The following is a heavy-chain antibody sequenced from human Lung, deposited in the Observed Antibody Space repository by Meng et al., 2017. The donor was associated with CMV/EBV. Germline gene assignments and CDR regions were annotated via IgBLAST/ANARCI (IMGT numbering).Heavy chain of an antibody. CDR2: ITSSSSYI. D-gene: IGHD2-2*01. CDR3: AIYCSATTCPPGHDAFDM. V-gene: IGHV3-21*01. CDR1: GFNFSTYS. Sequence: GGSLRLXCAASGFNFSTYSMNWVRQAPGKGLEWVSYITSSSSYIYYGDSVRGRFTISRDNAKNSLYLQMNSLRAEDTAVYYCAIYCSATTCPPGHDAFDMXGQGXMVTVSS. J-gene: IGHJ3*02.